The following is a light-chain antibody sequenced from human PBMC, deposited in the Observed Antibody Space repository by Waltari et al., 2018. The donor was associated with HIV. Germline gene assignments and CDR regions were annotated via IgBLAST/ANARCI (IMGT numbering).Light chain of an antibody. J-gene: IGLJ3*02. Sequence: QSVLTQPPSASGNPGPRVNISCSGGSSNIGSNTVNWYRQFPGEAPKLLIYTNIQRPSGVPDRFSGSKSGNSASLAISGLQSEDEADFYCAVWDDSLRSVLFGGGTRLTVL. CDR3: AVWDDSLRSVL. CDR2: TNI. V-gene: IGLV1-44*01. CDR1: SSNIGSNT.